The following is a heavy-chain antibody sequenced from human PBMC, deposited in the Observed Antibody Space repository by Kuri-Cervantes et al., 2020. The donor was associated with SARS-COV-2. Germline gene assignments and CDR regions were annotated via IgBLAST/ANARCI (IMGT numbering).Heavy chain of an antibody. CDR3: AGRRDGVWNENFYAMDV. Sequence: SVKVSCKASGGTFSSYAISWVRQAPGQGLEWMGGIIPIFGTANYAQKFQGRVTITADESTSTAYMELSSLRSEDTAVYYCAGRRDGVWNENFYAMDVWGQGTTVTVSS. V-gene: IGHV1-69*13. CDR2: IIPIFGTA. J-gene: IGHJ6*02. D-gene: IGHD1-1*01. CDR1: GGTFSSYA.